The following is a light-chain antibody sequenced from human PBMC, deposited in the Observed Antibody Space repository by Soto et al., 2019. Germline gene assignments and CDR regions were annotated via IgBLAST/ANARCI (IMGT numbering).Light chain of an antibody. V-gene: IGKV1-5*03. CDR3: QQYNSYSRT. J-gene: IGKJ2*02. Sequence: DIQMTQSPSTLSASVGDRVTITCRASQSISNWLAWYQQKPGKAPKLLIYKASSLESGVPSRFSGSGSVTDFTLTISSLQPDDFATYYCQQYNSYSRTFGQGTKLEIK. CDR1: QSISNW. CDR2: KAS.